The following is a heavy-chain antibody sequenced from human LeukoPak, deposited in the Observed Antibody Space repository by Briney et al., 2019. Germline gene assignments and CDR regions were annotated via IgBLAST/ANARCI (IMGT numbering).Heavy chain of an antibody. V-gene: IGHV4-34*01. CDR1: GGSFSGYY. CDR3: AAFEYSSSS. J-gene: IGHJ4*02. D-gene: IGHD6-6*01. CDR2: INHSGST. Sequence: SETLSLTCAVYGGSFSGYYWSWIRQPPGKGLEWIGEINHSGSTNYNPSLKSRVTISVDTSKNQFSLKLSSVTAADTAVHYCAAFEYSSSSWGQGTLVTVSS.